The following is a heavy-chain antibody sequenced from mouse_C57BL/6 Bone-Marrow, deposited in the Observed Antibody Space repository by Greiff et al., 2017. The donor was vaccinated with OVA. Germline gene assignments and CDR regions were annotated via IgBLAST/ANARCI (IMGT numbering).Heavy chain of an antibody. Sequence: QVQLKQPGAELVKPGASVKLSCKASGYTFTSYWMHWVKQRPGRGLEWIGRIDPNSGGTKYNEKFKSKATLTADKSSSTAYMELRSLTSEDSAVYFCARNYGSSYPDYWGQGTTLTVSS. CDR3: ARNYGSSYPDY. D-gene: IGHD1-1*01. CDR2: IDPNSGGT. J-gene: IGHJ2*01. CDR1: GYTFTSYW. V-gene: IGHV1-62-3*01.